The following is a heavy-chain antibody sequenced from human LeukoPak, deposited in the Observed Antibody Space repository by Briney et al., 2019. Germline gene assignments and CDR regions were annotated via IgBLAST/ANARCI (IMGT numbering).Heavy chain of an antibody. CDR3: ARESMVYGDYVGGWFDP. J-gene: IGHJ5*02. V-gene: IGHV4-31*01. CDR1: GGSISSGGYY. D-gene: IGHD4-17*01. Sequence: PSETLSLTCTVSGGSISSGGYYWSWIRQQPGKGLEWIGYIYYSGSTYYNPSLKSLVTISVDTSKNQFSLRLSPVTAADTAVYYCARESMVYGDYVGGWFDPWGQGTLVTVSS. CDR2: IYYSGST.